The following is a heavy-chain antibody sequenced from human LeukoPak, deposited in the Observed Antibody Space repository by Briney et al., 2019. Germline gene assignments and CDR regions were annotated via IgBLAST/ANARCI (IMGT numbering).Heavy chain of an antibody. V-gene: IGHV3-30*18. D-gene: IGHD1-26*01. J-gene: IGHJ4*02. CDR3: AKDRSGSYSQGLDY. CDR2: ISHDGSKK. CDR1: GFTVSHYG. Sequence: GWSLRLSCAASGFTVSHYGIHWVRQAPGKGLEWVALISHDGSKKYYADSVKGRFTISRDDSENTLYLQMNTLRAEDSAVYYCAKDRSGSYSQGLDYWGQGTLVTVSS.